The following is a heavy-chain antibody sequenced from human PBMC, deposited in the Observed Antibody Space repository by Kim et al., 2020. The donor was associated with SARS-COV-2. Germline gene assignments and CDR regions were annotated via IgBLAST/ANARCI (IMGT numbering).Heavy chain of an antibody. CDR3: ARGKSGWTTFDY. CDR2: IYYSGST. D-gene: IGHD6-19*01. J-gene: IGHJ4*02. CDR1: GGSISSGGYY. Sequence: SETLSLTCTVSGGSISSGGYYWSWIRQHPGKGLEWIGYIYYSGSTYYNPSLKSRVTISVDTSKNQFSLKLSSVTAADTAVYYCARGKSGWTTFDYWGQGTLVTVSS. V-gene: IGHV4-31*03.